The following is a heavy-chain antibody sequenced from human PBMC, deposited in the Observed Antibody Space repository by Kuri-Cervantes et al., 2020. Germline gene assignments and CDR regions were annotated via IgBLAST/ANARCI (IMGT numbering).Heavy chain of an antibody. J-gene: IGHJ4*02. D-gene: IGHD3-3*01. CDR3: AKDRGDYYDFWSGFDY. CDR2: ISSSGSTI. Sequence: GGSLRLSCAASGFTFSDYYMSWIRQAPGKGLEWVSYISSSGSTIYYADSVKGRFTISRDNAKNSLYLQMNSLRAEDTAVYYCAKDRGDYYDFWSGFDYWGQGTLVTVSS. V-gene: IGHV3-11*04. CDR1: GFTFSDYY.